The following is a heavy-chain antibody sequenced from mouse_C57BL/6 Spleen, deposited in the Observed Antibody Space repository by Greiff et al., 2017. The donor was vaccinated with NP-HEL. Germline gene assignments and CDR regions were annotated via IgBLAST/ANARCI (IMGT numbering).Heavy chain of an antibody. CDR3: TIESITTVPSYAC. CDR1: GYTFTSYW. J-gene: IGHJ3*01. V-gene: IGHV1-5*01. CDR2: IYPGNSDT. D-gene: IGHD1-1*01. Sequence: VQLQQSGTVLARPGASVKMSCKTSGYTFTSYWMHWVKQRPGQGLEWIGAIYPGNSDTSYNQKFKGKAKLTAVTSASTAYMELSSLTNEDSAVYYCTIESITTVPSYACWGKGTLVTVSA.